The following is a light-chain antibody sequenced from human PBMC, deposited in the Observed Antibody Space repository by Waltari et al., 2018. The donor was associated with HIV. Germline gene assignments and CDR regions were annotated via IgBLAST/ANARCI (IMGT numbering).Light chain of an antibody. CDR1: SRDVGNYNY. CDR2: DVS. V-gene: IGLV2-23*02. CDR3: CSYAGSSTFV. Sequence: QSALTQPASVSGSPGQSLTISCTGTSRDVGNYNYVSWYQQHPGKAPKLMIYDVSKRPSGVSNRFSGSKSGNTASLTISGLQAEDEADYYCCSYAGSSTFVFGTGTKVTVL. J-gene: IGLJ1*01.